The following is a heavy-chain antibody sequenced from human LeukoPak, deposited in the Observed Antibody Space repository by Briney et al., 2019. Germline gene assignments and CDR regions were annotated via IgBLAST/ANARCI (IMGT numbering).Heavy chain of an antibody. Sequence: ASVKVSCKSSGYTFTSYGISWVRQAPGQGLEGMGWISSYNDNTNYAKKLQGTVTMTTDTSTSTAYMELRSLRSDDTAVYYCARQPITIFGVVAYNWFDPWGQGTLVTVSS. V-gene: IGHV1-18*01. CDR1: GYTFTSYG. CDR2: ISSYNDNT. D-gene: IGHD3-3*01. CDR3: ARQPITIFGVVAYNWFDP. J-gene: IGHJ5*02.